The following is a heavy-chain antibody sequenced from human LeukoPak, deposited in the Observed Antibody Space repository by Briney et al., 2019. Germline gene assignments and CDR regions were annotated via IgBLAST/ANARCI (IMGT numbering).Heavy chain of an antibody. Sequence: QPGGSLRLSCAASGFTFSSYAMHWVRQAPGKGLEWVAVISYDGSNKYCADSVKGRFTISRDNSKNTLYLQMNSLRAEDTAVYYCAKSGLNRFDYWGQGTLVTVSS. CDR2: ISYDGSNK. J-gene: IGHJ4*02. CDR1: GFTFSSYA. CDR3: AKSGLNRFDY. V-gene: IGHV3-30*04. D-gene: IGHD2-15*01.